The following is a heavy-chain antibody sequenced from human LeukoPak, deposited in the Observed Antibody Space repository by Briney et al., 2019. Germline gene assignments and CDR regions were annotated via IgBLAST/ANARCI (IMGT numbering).Heavy chain of an antibody. Sequence: PSETLSLTGTVSGGSISTNAYYWGWIRQPPGKGLEWITEIHHTGTTYYTPSLKSRVTISVDTSNNHFSLKLNSVTAADTAVYYCARVTYNGHQHFDYWGQGILVTVSS. CDR1: GGSISTNAYY. CDR3: ARVTYNGHQHFDY. V-gene: IGHV4-39*07. J-gene: IGHJ4*02. D-gene: IGHD3-10*01. CDR2: IHHTGTT.